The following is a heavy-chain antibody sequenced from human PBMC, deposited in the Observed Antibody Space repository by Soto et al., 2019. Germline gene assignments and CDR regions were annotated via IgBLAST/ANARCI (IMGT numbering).Heavy chain of an antibody. J-gene: IGHJ6*02. CDR3: ARAYSGRLPRRADYYFAMDV. D-gene: IGHD2-15*01. Sequence: EVQLVESGGGVVQPGESLRLSCAASGFTFSAYDMHWVRQTTEKGREWVSAIGAADDPYYLGSVKGRFTISRENAKNSLYLQMNSLRAEDTAVYYCARAYSGRLPRRADYYFAMDVWGQGTTVTVSS. V-gene: IGHV3-13*05. CDR2: IGAADDP. CDR1: GFTFSAYD.